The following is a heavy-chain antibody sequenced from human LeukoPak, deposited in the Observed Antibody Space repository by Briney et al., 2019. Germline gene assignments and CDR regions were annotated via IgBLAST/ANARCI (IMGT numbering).Heavy chain of an antibody. CDR1: GGSFSGYY. CDR2: IYTSGST. V-gene: IGHV4-4*07. D-gene: IGHD6-13*01. Sequence: SETLSLTCAVYGGSFSGYYWSWIRQPAGKGLEWIGRIYTSGSTNYNPSLKSRVTMSVDTSKNQFSLKLSSVTAADTAVYYCARDGYSSSWYYFDYWGQGTLVTVSS. J-gene: IGHJ4*02. CDR3: ARDGYSSSWYYFDY.